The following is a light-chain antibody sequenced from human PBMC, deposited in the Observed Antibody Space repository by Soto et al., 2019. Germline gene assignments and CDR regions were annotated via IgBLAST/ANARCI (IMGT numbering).Light chain of an antibody. J-gene: IGKJ1*01. V-gene: IGKV3-15*01. CDR3: QQYNDWPPRT. Sequence: EIVMTRSPATLSLSPGDRATLSCRASQHISSNLAWYQQKPGQAPRLLIYGVSSRATGIPARFSGSGSGTELTLTISSLLSEDFAVYYCQQYNDWPPRTFGQGTKVDIK. CDR2: GVS. CDR1: QHISSN.